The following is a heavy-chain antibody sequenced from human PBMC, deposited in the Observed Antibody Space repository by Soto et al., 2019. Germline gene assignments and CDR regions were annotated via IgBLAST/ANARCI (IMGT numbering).Heavy chain of an antibody. V-gene: IGHV1-18*01. Sequence: ASVKVSCKASGYTFTNYGISWVRQAPGQGLEWVGWISGYNGNTNYAQKFQGRDTLTRDTSTKTAFMEIRSLTGDDTAVYYCAREYGMDVWGQGTTVTVSS. CDR2: ISGYNGNT. CDR3: AREYGMDV. J-gene: IGHJ6*02. CDR1: GYTFTNYG.